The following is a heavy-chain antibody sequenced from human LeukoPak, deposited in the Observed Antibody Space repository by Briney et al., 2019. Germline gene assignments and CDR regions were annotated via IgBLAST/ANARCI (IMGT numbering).Heavy chain of an antibody. Sequence: GGSLRLSCAASGFTFSDYYMSWIRQAPGKGLEWVSYISSSGSTIYYADSVKGRFTISRDNAKNSLYLQMNSLRDEDTAVYYCARRYDSSGVDYYYYGMDVWGQGTTVTVSS. V-gene: IGHV3-11*01. D-gene: IGHD3-22*01. CDR3: ARRYDSSGVDYYYYGMDV. CDR2: ISSSGSTI. J-gene: IGHJ6*02. CDR1: GFTFSDYY.